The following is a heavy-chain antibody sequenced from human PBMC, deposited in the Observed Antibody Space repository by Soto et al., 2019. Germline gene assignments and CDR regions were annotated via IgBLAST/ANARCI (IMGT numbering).Heavy chain of an antibody. CDR2: IYYTGFT. CDR1: GDSLSGGDYY. J-gene: IGHJ5*02. CDR3: ARGRRQQLVRSKFDWFDP. Sequence: SETLSLTCTVSGDSLSGGDYYWSWIRQPPGKGLEWIGDIYYTGFTFYNPSLKSRLTISLDSSKNQFSLRLNSVTAADTAVYYCARGRRQQLVRSKFDWFDPWGQGILVTSPQ. D-gene: IGHD6-13*01. V-gene: IGHV4-30-4*08.